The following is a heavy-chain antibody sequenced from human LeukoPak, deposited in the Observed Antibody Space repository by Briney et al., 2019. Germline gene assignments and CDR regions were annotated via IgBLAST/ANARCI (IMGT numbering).Heavy chain of an antibody. D-gene: IGHD3-3*01. Sequence: GGSLSLPVAASGFTVGSNYLSWFGRAPGRGLKGFPVIYSGGSTYYADSVKGRFTISRDNSKNTLYLQMNSLRAEDTAVYYCARERYYDFWSGYFDYWGQGTLVTVSS. CDR3: ARERYYDFWSGYFDY. V-gene: IGHV3-66*01. CDR2: IYSGGST. J-gene: IGHJ4*02. CDR1: GFTVGSNY.